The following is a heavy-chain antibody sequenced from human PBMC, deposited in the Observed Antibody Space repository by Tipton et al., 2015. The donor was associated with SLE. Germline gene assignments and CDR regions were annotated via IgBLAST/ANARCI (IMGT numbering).Heavy chain of an antibody. Sequence: GLVKPSQTLSLTCAISGDSLSSNSAAWNWIRQSAGKGLEWIGRIYATGSTNYNPSLKSRVTMSVDTSKNQFSLKLSSVTAADTALYYCARRIQETRYSLDNWCDPWGRGTLVTVSS. CDR2: IYATGST. D-gene: IGHD2/OR15-2a*01. J-gene: IGHJ5*02. V-gene: IGHV4-4*07. CDR3: ARRIQETRYSLDNWCDP. CDR1: GDSLSSNSAA.